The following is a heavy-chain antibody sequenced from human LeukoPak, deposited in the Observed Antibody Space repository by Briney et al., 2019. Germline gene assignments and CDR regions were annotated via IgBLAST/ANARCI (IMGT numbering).Heavy chain of an antibody. D-gene: IGHD3-10*01. J-gene: IGHJ6*03. CDR2: IYYSGST. V-gene: IGHV4-39*07. CDR1: GGSISSTSYY. Sequence: PSETLSLTCTVSGGSISSTSYYWGWIRQPPGKGLEWIGSIYYSGSTYYNPSLKSRVTISVDTSKNQFSLKLSSVTAADTAVYYCARDVLDYCGSSVYYYYMDVWGKGTAVTVSS. CDR3: ARDVLDYCGSSVYYYYMDV.